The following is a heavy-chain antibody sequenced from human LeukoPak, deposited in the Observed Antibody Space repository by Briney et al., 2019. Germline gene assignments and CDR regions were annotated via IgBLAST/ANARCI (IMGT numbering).Heavy chain of an antibody. CDR2: IYYSGST. D-gene: IGHD6-19*01. CDR1: GGSISSYY. J-gene: IGHJ3*02. V-gene: IGHV4-59*01. Sequence: SETLSLTCTVSGGSISSYYWSWIRQPPGKGLEWIGYIYYSGSTNYNPSLKSRVTISVDTSKNQFSLKLSSVTAADTAVYYCAREGVGYSSGSHDAFDIWGQGTMVTVSS. CDR3: AREGVGYSSGSHDAFDI.